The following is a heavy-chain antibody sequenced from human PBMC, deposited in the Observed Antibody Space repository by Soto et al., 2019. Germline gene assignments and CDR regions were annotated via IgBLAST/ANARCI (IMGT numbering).Heavy chain of an antibody. Sequence: LRLSCVASGLTFRAYSMSWVRQAPGQGLEWVSSITSSSTYIYYTRSVEGRFTISRDDAKNSLHLQMNSLRAEDTAVYYCARDLLEGYGHARQPDYWGQGTLVTVSS. CDR2: ITSSSTYI. CDR3: ARDLLEGYGHARQPDY. J-gene: IGHJ4*02. V-gene: IGHV3-21*06. CDR1: GLTFRAYS. D-gene: IGHD5-18*01.